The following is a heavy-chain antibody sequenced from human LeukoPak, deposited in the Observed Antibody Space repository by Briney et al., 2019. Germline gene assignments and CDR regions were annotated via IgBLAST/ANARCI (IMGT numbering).Heavy chain of an antibody. CDR1: GYTFTSYD. J-gene: IGHJ6*02. V-gene: IGHV1-8*01. Sequence: ASVKVSCKASGYTFTSYDINWVRQATGQGLEWMGWMNPNSGNTGYAQKFQGRVTMTRNTSISTAYMELSSLRSEDTAVYYCARLKPLPRIGYCSGGSCYSYYYGMDVWGQGTTVTVSS. CDR2: MNPNSGNT. CDR3: ARLKPLPRIGYCSGGSCYSYYYGMDV. D-gene: IGHD2-15*01.